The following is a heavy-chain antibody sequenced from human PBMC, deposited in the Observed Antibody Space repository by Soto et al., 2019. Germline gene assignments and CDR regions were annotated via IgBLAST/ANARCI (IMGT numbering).Heavy chain of an antibody. Sequence: SETLSLTCAVSGGSISSGGYSWSWIRQPPGKGLEWIGYIYHSGSTYYNPSLKSRVTISVDRSKNQFSLKLGSVTAADTAVYYCARVDGDYLFDYWGQGTLVTVSS. V-gene: IGHV4-30-2*01. J-gene: IGHJ4*02. CDR2: IYHSGST. CDR3: ARVDGDYLFDY. CDR1: GGSISSGGYS. D-gene: IGHD4-17*01.